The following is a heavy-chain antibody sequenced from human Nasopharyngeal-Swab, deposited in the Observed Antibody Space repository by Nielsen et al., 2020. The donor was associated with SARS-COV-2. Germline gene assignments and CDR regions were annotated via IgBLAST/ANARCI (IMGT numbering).Heavy chain of an antibody. V-gene: IGHV1-8*01. Sequence: ASVKVSCKASGYTFTSYDINWVRQATGQGLEWMGWMNPNSGNTGYAQKFQGRVTMTRNTPISTAYMELSSLRSEDTAVYYCARFSRYYYYYGMDVWGQGTTVTVSS. CDR2: MNPNSGNT. D-gene: IGHD2/OR15-2a*01. CDR1: GYTFTSYD. CDR3: ARFSRYYYYYGMDV. J-gene: IGHJ6*02.